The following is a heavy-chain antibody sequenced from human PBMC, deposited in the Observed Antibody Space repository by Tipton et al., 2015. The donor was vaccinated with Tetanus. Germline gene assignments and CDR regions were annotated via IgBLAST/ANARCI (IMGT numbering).Heavy chain of an antibody. V-gene: IGHV4-59*08. CDR3: ARQVGDTYGSALDH. CDR1: GDSISSFY. Sequence: TLSLTCTVSGDSISSFYWSWIRQPPGKGLEWIGYIYYSGSTNYNPSLKSRVTISTDTSKNQLSLTVRSVTAADTAVYYCARQVGDTYGSALDHWGQGTLVTVFS. J-gene: IGHJ5*02. CDR2: IYYSGST. D-gene: IGHD5-18*01.